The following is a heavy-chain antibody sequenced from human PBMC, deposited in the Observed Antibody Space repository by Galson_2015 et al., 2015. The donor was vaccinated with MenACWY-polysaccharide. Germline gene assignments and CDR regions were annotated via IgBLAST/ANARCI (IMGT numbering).Heavy chain of an antibody. CDR2: INADGSAT. D-gene: IGHD2-15*01. CDR1: GFSFSTYW. Sequence: SLRLSCAASGFSFSTYWMHWVRHAPGKGLVWVSRINADGSATDYADSVRGRFTISRDNAKNPLYLEMNSLRAEDTAVYYCTKAGAKYCRGSSCYFNWFDPWGQGTLVTVSS. CDR3: TKAGAKYCRGSSCYFNWFDP. J-gene: IGHJ5*02. V-gene: IGHV3-74*01.